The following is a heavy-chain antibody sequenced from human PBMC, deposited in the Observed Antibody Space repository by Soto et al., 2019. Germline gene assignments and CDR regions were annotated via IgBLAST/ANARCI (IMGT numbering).Heavy chain of an antibody. V-gene: IGHV3-33*01. Sequence: QVQLVESGGGVVQPGRSLRLSCAASGFTFSSYGMHWVRQAPGKGLEWVAVIWYDGSNKYYADSVKGRFTISRDNSKNTLYLQMNSLRAEETAVYYCASEYCSGGSCYYSGMHVWGQGTTVTVSS. CDR2: IWYDGSNK. D-gene: IGHD2-15*01. CDR1: GFTFSSYG. CDR3: ASEYCSGGSCYYSGMHV. J-gene: IGHJ6*02.